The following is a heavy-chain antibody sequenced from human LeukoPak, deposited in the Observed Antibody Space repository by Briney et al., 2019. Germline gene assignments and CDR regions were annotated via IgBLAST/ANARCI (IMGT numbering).Heavy chain of an antibody. Sequence: SETLSLTCTVSGGSISSSSYYWGWIRQPPGKGLEWIGSIYYSGSTYYNPSLKSRVTISVDTSKNQFSLKLSSVTAADTAVYYCARDLGSGYDSESRDYWGQGTLVTVSS. J-gene: IGHJ4*02. D-gene: IGHD5-12*01. CDR1: GGSISSSSYY. V-gene: IGHV4-39*07. CDR3: ARDLGSGYDSESRDY. CDR2: IYYSGST.